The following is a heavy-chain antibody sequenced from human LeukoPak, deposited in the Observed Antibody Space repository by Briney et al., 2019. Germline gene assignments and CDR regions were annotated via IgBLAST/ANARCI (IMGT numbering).Heavy chain of an antibody. Sequence: PSETLSLTCTVAGDITHYWGWIRQPPGKGLECIGSIYFSGSTYYNPSLRSRVTISLETSNKQLSLKLSSVTAADTAVYYCAIHNGGGVGSYVAPGPPDYFDYWGQGNLVTVST. J-gene: IGHJ4*02. D-gene: IGHD1-26*01. CDR2: IYFSGST. CDR1: GDITHY. CDR3: AIHNGGGVGSYVAPGPPDYFDY. V-gene: IGHV4-39*01.